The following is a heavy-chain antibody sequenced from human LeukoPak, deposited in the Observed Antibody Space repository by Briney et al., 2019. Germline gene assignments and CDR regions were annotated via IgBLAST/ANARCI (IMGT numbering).Heavy chain of an antibody. J-gene: IGHJ4*02. CDR3: ARGGLYGYDVFDY. Sequence: PGGSLRLSCAASGFTFSSYEMNWVRQAPGKGLAWVSYISGSGRTMSYADSVKGRFTIPRDNAKNSLYLQMNSLRVEDTAVYHCARGGLYGYDVFDYWGQGTLVTVSS. CDR2: ISGSGRTM. CDR1: GFTFSSYE. V-gene: IGHV3-48*03. D-gene: IGHD5-12*01.